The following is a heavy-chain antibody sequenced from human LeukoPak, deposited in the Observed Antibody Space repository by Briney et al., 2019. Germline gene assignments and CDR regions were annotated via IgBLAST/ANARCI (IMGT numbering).Heavy chain of an antibody. Sequence: SETLSLTCTVSGGSISSYYWSWIRQPPGKGLEWIGYIYYSGSTNYNPSLKSRDTISVDTSKNQFSLKLSSVTAADTAVYYCARLTANWGSRYYYYGMDVWGKGTTVTVSS. J-gene: IGHJ6*04. CDR3: ARLTANWGSRYYYYGMDV. CDR2: IYYSGST. V-gene: IGHV4-59*01. CDR1: GGSISSYY. D-gene: IGHD7-27*01.